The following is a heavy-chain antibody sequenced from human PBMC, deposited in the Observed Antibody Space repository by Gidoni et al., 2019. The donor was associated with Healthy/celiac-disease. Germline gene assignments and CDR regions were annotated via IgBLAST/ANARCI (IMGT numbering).Heavy chain of an antibody. Sequence: EVQLVESGGGLVQPGGSLRLSCAASGFTFSSYEMNWVRQAPGKGLEWVSYISSRGSTIYYADSVKGRFTISRDNAKNSLYLQMNSLRAEDTAVYYCARDFSVGMDVWGQGTTVTVSS. D-gene: IGHD3-3*02. CDR2: ISSRGSTI. CDR3: ARDFSVGMDV. V-gene: IGHV3-48*03. CDR1: GFTFSSYE. J-gene: IGHJ6*02.